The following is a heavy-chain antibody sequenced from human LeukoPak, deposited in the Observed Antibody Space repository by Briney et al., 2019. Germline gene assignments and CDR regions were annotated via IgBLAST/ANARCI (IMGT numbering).Heavy chain of an antibody. CDR2: INPNSGGT. D-gene: IGHD1-26*01. J-gene: IGHJ4*01. Sequence: ASVKVSCKASGYTFSGYYMNWGRQAPGGRLQWRGWINPNSGGTKYSQKSQSRGTTTTETSTRTAYMEQSSLRSDETAAYYYARGVGVTEGGGQRSPVTVSS. V-gene: IGHV1-2*02. CDR1: GYTFSGYY. CDR3: ARGVGVTEG.